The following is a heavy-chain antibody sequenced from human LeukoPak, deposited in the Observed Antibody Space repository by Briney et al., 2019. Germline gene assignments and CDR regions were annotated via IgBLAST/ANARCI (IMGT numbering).Heavy chain of an antibody. Sequence: GGSLRLSCTGRGFPFNMFAMNWVRQAPGQGLEWVSCHSRWGETRKYADSVKGRFTVSRDASKNMVFLQMNDLRPEDTAVYYCAKEQRIRHCSEGVCMEGYYFDYWGQGSLVTVSS. D-gene: IGHD2-8*01. CDR3: AKEQRIRHCSEGVCMEGYYFDY. V-gene: IGHV3-23*01. J-gene: IGHJ4*02. CDR1: GFPFNMFA. CDR2: HSRWGETR.